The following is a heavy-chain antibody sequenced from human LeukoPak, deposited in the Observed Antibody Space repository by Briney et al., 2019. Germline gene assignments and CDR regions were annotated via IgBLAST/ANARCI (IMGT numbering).Heavy chain of an antibody. CDR1: GYTLTELS. D-gene: IGHD3-10*02. J-gene: IGHJ4*02. CDR3: ASGTYYYGRD. CDR2: FDPEDGGT. Sequence: ASVKVSCKVSGYTLTELSMHWVRQAPGKGLEWMGGFDPEDGGTIYAQKFQGRVTMTEDTSTDTAYMEPSSLRSEDTAVYYCASGTYYYGRDWGQGTLVTVSS. V-gene: IGHV1-24*01.